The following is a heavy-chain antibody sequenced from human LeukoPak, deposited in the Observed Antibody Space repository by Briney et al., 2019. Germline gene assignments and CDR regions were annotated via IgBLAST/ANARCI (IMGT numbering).Heavy chain of an antibody. CDR1: GFTFSSYW. CDR2: IKQDGSEK. CDR3: ASAYCGSDCYHYDY. Sequence: GGSLRLSCAASGFTFSSYWMSWVRQAPGKGLEWVANIKQDGSEKYYVDSVKGRFTISRDNAKNSLYLQMNSLRAEDTAVYYCASAYCGSDCYHYDYWGQGTLVTVSS. J-gene: IGHJ4*02. D-gene: IGHD2-21*02. V-gene: IGHV3-7*01.